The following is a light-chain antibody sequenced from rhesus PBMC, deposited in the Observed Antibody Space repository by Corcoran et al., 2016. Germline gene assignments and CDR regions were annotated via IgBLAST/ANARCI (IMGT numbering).Light chain of an antibody. CDR1: QSLLHSSGNTW. CDR2: DVT. Sequence: DIVVTQTPLSLSVTPGEPASISCKSSQSLLHSSGNTWFHWSVQKPGHSPQLLIYDVTNRAARVPARFSGSGAGSDFTLRISRVEAAAVGFYYCEQALQLPYSFGQGTKVEIK. V-gene: IGKV2-90*01. CDR3: EQALQLPYS. J-gene: IGKJ2*01.